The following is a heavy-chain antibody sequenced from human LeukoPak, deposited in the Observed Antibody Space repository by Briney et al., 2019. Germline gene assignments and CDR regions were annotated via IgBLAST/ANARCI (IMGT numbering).Heavy chain of an antibody. CDR3: ARDSGSYWNYFDY. D-gene: IGHD1-26*01. J-gene: IGHJ4*02. CDR2: ISVQNGNV. CDR1: GYTFTGYD. Sequence: ASVKVSCKASGYTFTGYDISWVRQAPGQVLAWMGWISVQNGNVKYSQRFQGRVNLTTDTSTTSAYMDLRSLTSDDTAVYYCARDSGSYWNYFDYWGQGTLVTVSS. V-gene: IGHV1-18*01.